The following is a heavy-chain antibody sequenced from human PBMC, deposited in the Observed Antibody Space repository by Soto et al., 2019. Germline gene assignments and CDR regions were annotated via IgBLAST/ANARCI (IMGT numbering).Heavy chain of an antibody. D-gene: IGHD1-26*01. CDR1: GGTFSSYA. Sequence: SVKVSCKASGGTFSSYAISWVRQAPGQGLEWMGGIIPIFGTANYAQKFQGRVTITADESTSTAYMELSSLRSEDTAVYYCARDGGSSTPPLDYWGQGALVTVSS. CDR3: ARDGGSSTPPLDY. V-gene: IGHV1-69*13. J-gene: IGHJ4*02. CDR2: IIPIFGTA.